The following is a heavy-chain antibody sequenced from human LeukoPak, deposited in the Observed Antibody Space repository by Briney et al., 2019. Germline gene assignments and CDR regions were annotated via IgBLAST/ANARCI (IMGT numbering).Heavy chain of an antibody. J-gene: IGHJ4*02. CDR1: GGSFSGYY. V-gene: IGHV4-34*01. CDR3: ARVLGYCSSTSCYGGYYFDY. Sequence: NPSETLSLTCAVYGGSFSGYYWSWIRQLPGKGLEWIGEINHSGSTNYNPSLKSRVTISVDTSKNQFSLKLSSVTAADTAVYYCARVLGYCSSTSCYGGYYFDYWGQGTLVTVSS. D-gene: IGHD2-2*01. CDR2: INHSGST.